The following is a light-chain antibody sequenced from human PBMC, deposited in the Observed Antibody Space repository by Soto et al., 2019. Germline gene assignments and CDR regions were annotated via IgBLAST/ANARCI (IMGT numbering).Light chain of an antibody. CDR2: EGF. Sequence: QSALTQPASVSGSPGQSITISCTGTSSDVGGSGLVSWYQFHPGKAPKLLIFEGFKRPSGVSNRFSGSKSGSTASLTISGLQAEDEADHYCCSYAGRSTWDVVFGGGTKLTVL. V-gene: IGLV2-23*01. J-gene: IGLJ2*01. CDR3: CSYAGRSTWDVV. CDR1: SSDVGGSGL.